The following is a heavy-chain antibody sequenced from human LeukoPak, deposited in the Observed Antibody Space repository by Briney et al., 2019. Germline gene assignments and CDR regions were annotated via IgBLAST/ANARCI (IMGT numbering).Heavy chain of an antibody. CDR2: IYYSGST. CDR1: GGSISSGDYY. D-gene: IGHD2-8*01. J-gene: IGHJ5*02. CDR3: ARVSRTKTWFDP. V-gene: IGHV4-30-4*01. Sequence: SQTLSLTCTVSGGSISSGDYYWSWIRQPPGKGLERIGYIYYSGSTYYNPSLKSRVTISVDTSKNQFSLKLSSVTAADTAVYYCARVSRTKTWFDPWGQGTLVTVSS.